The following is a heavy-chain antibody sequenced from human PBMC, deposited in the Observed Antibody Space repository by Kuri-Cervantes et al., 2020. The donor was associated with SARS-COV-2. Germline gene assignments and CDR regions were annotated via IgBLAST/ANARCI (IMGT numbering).Heavy chain of an antibody. Sequence: ASVKVSCKASGYTFTGYYMHWVRQAPGQGLEWMGWINPNSGGTNYAQKFQGWVTMTRDTSISTVYMGLNRLRSDDTGVYYCARGGAARGVLRFFDWFEAFETWGQGTIVTVSS. CDR1: GYTFTGYY. CDR3: ARGGAARGVLRFFDWFEAFET. V-gene: IGHV1-2*04. D-gene: IGHD3-9*01. J-gene: IGHJ3*02. CDR2: INPNSGGT.